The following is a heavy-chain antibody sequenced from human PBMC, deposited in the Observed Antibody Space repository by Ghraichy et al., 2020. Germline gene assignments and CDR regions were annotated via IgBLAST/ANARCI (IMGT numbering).Heavy chain of an antibody. Sequence: SQTLSLTCTVSGGSLSSYYWSWIRQPPGKGLEWIGYIYYSGSTNYNPSLKSRVTISVDTSKNQFSLKLSSVTAADTAVYYCARSTLRFLEWLPPGYFDYWGQGTLVTVSS. CDR2: IYYSGST. CDR1: GGSLSSYY. D-gene: IGHD3-3*01. CDR3: ARSTLRFLEWLPPGYFDY. V-gene: IGHV4-59*01. J-gene: IGHJ4*02.